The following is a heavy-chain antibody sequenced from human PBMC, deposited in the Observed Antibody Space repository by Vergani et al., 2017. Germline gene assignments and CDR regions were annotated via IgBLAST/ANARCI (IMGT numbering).Heavy chain of an antibody. CDR1: GFTFSSYG. CDR2: ISYDGSNK. D-gene: IGHD2-21*02. Sequence: QVQLVESGGGVVQPGRSLRLSCAASGFTFSSYGMHWVRQAPGKGLEWVAVISYDGSNKYYADSVKGRFTISRDNSKNTLYLQMNSLRAEDTAVYYCAKEKVVVTAXFDYWSQGTLVTVSS. J-gene: IGHJ4*02. V-gene: IGHV3-30*18. CDR3: AKEKVVVTAXFDY.